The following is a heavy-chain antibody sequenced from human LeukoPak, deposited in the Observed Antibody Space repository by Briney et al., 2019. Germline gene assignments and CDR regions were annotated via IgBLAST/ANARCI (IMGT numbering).Heavy chain of an antibody. CDR3: AKVDYGDYYYYYGMDV. D-gene: IGHD4-17*01. V-gene: IGHV3-64*01. CDR2: IDSIGDGT. Sequence: PGGSLRLSCAASGFTFYSYAMQWVRQAPGKGLEYVSGIDSIGDGTYYANSVKGRFSISRDNSKNTVYLQMDSLRAEDTAVYYCAKVDYGDYYYYYGMDVWGQGTTVTVSS. J-gene: IGHJ6*02. CDR1: GFTFYSYA.